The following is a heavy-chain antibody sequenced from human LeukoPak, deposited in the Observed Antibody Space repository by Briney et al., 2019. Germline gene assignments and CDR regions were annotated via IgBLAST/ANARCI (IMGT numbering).Heavy chain of an antibody. CDR2: IKQDGSEK. Sequence: GGSLRLSCAASGFTFSNYWMTWVRQAPGKGLEWVANIKQDGSEKYYVDSVKGRFTISRDNAKNSLFLQMDSLRVEDTAVYFCARDYRSSSGRSIDYWGQGSLVTVSS. CDR1: GFTFSNYW. J-gene: IGHJ4*02. D-gene: IGHD6-6*01. CDR3: ARDYRSSSGRSIDY. V-gene: IGHV3-7*01.